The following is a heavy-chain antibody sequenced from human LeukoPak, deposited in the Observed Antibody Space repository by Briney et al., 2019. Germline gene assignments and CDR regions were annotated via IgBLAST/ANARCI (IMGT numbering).Heavy chain of an antibody. J-gene: IGHJ3*02. CDR1: GFTFSSYS. V-gene: IGHV3-48*01. Sequence: GGSLRLSCAASGFTFSSYSMNWVRQAPGKGLEWISYISSSSGTMLYSDSVKGRFTISRDNARNSLLLPMSSLRAEDTAVYFCARGGNYYNEAFDIWGRGTMVTVSS. CDR2: ISSSSGTM. D-gene: IGHD1-26*01. CDR3: ARGGNYYNEAFDI.